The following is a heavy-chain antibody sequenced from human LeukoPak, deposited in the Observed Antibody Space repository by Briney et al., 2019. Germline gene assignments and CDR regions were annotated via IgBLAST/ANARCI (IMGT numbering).Heavy chain of an antibody. Sequence: SETLSLTCTVSGGSINSDYWSWIRQPPGKGLEWSGYIYYSGSTNYNPSLKSRVTISVDTSKNQFSLKLSSVTAADTAVYYCASTVTPRKYYFDYWGQGTLVTVSS. CDR1: GGSINSDY. CDR3: ASTVTPRKYYFDY. J-gene: IGHJ4*02. V-gene: IGHV4-59*01. CDR2: IYYSGST. D-gene: IGHD4-17*01.